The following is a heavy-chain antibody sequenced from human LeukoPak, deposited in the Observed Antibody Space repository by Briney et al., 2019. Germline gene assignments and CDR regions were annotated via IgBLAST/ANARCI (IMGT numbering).Heavy chain of an antibody. V-gene: IGHV3-20*01. Sequence: PGGSLRLSCAGSGYTFYDHGMSWVRQAPVKGLEWVSGINWNGESTGYADSVKGRFTISRDNAKNSLFLQMNSLRAEDTALYHCAKGDRNGWYFDYWGLGTLVTVSS. J-gene: IGHJ4*02. CDR3: AKGDRNGWYFDY. D-gene: IGHD6-19*01. CDR2: INWNGEST. CDR1: GYTFYDHG.